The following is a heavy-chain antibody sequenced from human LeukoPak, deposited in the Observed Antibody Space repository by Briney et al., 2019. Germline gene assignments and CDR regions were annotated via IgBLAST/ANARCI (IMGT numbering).Heavy chain of an antibody. CDR3: AKDNFGYGDAYYYYGMDV. Sequence: ASVKVSCKASGYTFTSYYMHWVRQAPGQGLEWMGIINPSGGSTSYAQKFQGRVTMTRDTSTSTVYMELSSLRSEDTALYYCAKDNFGYGDAYYYYGMDVWGQGTTVTVSS. D-gene: IGHD4-17*01. V-gene: IGHV1-46*01. CDR2: INPSGGST. J-gene: IGHJ6*02. CDR1: GYTFTSYY.